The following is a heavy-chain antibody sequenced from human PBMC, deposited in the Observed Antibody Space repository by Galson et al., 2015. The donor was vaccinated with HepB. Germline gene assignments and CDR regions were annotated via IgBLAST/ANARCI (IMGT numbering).Heavy chain of an antibody. CDR2: IYPGDSDT. D-gene: IGHD2-2*01. CDR3: ARVVPAAIYAFDI. CDR1: GYSFTSYW. Sequence: SGAAAKKPGESLKISCKGSGYSFTSYWIGWVRQMPGKGLEWMGIIYPGDSDTRYSPSFQGQVTISADKSISTACLQWSSLKAPDTAMYYCARVVPAAIYAFDIWGQGTMVTVSS. J-gene: IGHJ3*02. V-gene: IGHV5-51*03.